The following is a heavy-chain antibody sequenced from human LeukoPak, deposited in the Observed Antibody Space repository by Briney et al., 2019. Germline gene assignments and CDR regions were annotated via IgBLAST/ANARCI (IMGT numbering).Heavy chain of an antibody. CDR1: GFTFSSYG. Sequence: GGSLRLSCAASGFTFSSYGMHWVRQAPGKGLEWVAVIWYDGSNKYYADSVKGRFTISRDNSKNTLYLQMNSLRAEDTAVYYCARDRTRGYLYYYGMDVWGQGTTVTVSS. CDR2: IWYDGSNK. CDR3: ARDRTRGYLYYYGMDV. J-gene: IGHJ6*02. V-gene: IGHV3-33*01. D-gene: IGHD5-18*01.